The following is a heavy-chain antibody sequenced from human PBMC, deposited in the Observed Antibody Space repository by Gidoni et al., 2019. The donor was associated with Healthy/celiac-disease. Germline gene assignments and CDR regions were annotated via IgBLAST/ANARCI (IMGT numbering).Heavy chain of an antibody. D-gene: IGHD3-10*02. V-gene: IGHV4-34*01. J-gene: IGHJ6*02. CDR3: SRGVFGPGGMDV. CDR1: GGSFSGYY. Sequence: QVQLQQWGAGLLKPSETLSPTCAAYGGSFSGYYWSWIRQPQGKGLECIGEINHCGSTNYNPSLKSRVTISVDTSKNQFSLKLSSVTAADTGVYYCSRGVFGPGGMDVWGQGTTVTVSS. CDR2: INHCGST.